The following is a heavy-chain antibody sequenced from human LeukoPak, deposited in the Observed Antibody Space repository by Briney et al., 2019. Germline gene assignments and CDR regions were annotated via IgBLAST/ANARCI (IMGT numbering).Heavy chain of an antibody. Sequence: GGSLRLSCSTSGFTFSSYGMHWVRQAPGKGLEWLSVIWYDGSSKNYADSVKGRFTISRDNTKNTLYLQMSSLRAEDTAVYYCARDYGRSWYFTDYWGQGTLVTVSS. CDR3: ARDYGRSWYFTDY. D-gene: IGHD6-13*01. CDR1: GFTFSSYG. V-gene: IGHV3-33*08. J-gene: IGHJ4*02. CDR2: IWYDGSSK.